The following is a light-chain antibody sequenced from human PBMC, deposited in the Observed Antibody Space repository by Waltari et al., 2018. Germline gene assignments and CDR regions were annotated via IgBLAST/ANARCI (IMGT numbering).Light chain of an antibody. V-gene: IGLV3-21*03. CDR2: DDS. CDR1: TMGRQS. J-gene: IGLJ2*01. CDR3: QVWDSSSDHHVV. Sequence: SYVLTQPPSVSGAPGKTARITCGGNTMGRQSVHWYKQKPGQAPVLVVYDDSARPSGIPERFSGSNSGNTATLTISRVEAGDEADYYCQVWDSSSDHHVVFGGGTKLTVL.